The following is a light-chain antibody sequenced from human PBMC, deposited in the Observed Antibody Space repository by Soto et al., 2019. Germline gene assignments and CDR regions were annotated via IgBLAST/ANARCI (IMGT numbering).Light chain of an antibody. CDR1: SSDVGGYNY. V-gene: IGLV2-14*01. CDR2: DVS. J-gene: IGLJ2*01. Sequence: QSALTQPASVSGSPGQSITISCTGTSSDVGGYNYVSWYQQHPGKAPKLMIYDVSNRPSGVSNRFSGSKSGNTASLTISGLQAEEDADYSCSSYTRSSTPLYVVFGGGTKLTVL. CDR3: SSYTRSSTPLYVV.